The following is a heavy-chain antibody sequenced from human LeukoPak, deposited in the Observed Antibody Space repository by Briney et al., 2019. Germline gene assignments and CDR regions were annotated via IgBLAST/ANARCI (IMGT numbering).Heavy chain of an antibody. Sequence: PGVSLRLSCAASGFTFSTFWMHWLRQTPGKGLVWVSRISNDGSTTHYADSVKGRFTISRDNAKNTLFLHMNSLRAEDRAVYYCNVRWGPNSDYWGQGTLVTVSS. CDR2: ISNDGSTT. CDR3: NVRWGPNSDY. CDR1: GFTFSTFW. J-gene: IGHJ4*02. V-gene: IGHV3-74*01. D-gene: IGHD7-27*01.